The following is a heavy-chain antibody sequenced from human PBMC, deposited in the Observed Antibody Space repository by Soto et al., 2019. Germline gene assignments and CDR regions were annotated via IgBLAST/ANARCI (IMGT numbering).Heavy chain of an antibody. CDR2: INPNSGGT. V-gene: IGHV1-2*04. CDR3: ARSDEGYRDGCSHANDAFDI. CDR1: GYTFTGYY. D-gene: IGHD6-13*01. J-gene: IGHJ3*02. Sequence: ASVKVSCKASGYTFTGYYMHWVRQAPGQGLEWMGWINPNSGGTNYAQKFQGWVTMTRDTSISTAYMELSRLRSDDTAVYYCARSDEGYRDGCSHANDAFDIWGQGTMVTVSS.